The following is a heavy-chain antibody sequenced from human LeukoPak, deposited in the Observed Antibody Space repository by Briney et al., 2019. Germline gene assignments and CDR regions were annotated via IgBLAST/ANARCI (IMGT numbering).Heavy chain of an antibody. Sequence: GGSLRLSCAASGFTFSSYSMNWVRQAPGKGLEWVSSISSSSSYIYYADSVKGRFTISRDNAKNSLYLQMNSLRAEDTAVYYCAREKRTEWTTGAFDMWGQGTMVIVSS. J-gene: IGHJ3*02. CDR3: AREKRTEWTTGAFDM. CDR1: GFTFSSYS. V-gene: IGHV3-21*04. D-gene: IGHD3-3*01. CDR2: ISSSSSYI.